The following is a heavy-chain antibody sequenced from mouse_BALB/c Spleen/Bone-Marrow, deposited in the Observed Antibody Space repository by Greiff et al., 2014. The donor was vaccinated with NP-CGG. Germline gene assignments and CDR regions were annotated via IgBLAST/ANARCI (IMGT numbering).Heavy chain of an antibody. D-gene: IGHD1-2*01. J-gene: IGHJ2*01. Sequence: LKESGAELMKPGASVKISCTATGYTFSSYWIEWVKQRPGHGLEWIGEILPGSGSTNYNEKFKGKATLTADTSSNTAYMQLSSLTSYDSAVYYCATRVTTANYWGQGTPLTVSS. CDR1: GYTFSSYW. CDR3: ATRVTTANY. V-gene: IGHV1-9*01. CDR2: ILPGSGST.